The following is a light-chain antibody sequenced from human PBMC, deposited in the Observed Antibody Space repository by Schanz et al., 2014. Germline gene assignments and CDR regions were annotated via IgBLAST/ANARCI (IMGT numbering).Light chain of an antibody. CDR1: SSDVGNYNL. J-gene: IGLJ2*01. CDR2: EGS. CDR3: CSYAGSYTLL. V-gene: IGLV2-23*01. Sequence: QSALTQPASVSGSPGQSITISCTGTSSDVGNYNLVSWYQQHPGKAPKLMIYEGSRRPSGVSNRFSGSKSGNTASLTISGLQAEDEADYYCCSYAGSYTLLFGGGTKLTV.